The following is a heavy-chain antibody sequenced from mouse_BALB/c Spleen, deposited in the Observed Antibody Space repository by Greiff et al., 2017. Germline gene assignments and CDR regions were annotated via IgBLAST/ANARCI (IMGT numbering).Heavy chain of an antibody. J-gene: IGHJ4*01. CDR3: ARAGKYYAIDY. CDR2: IDPCNSYT. Sequence: VQLQQSGAELVKPGASVKLSCKASGYTFTSYWMHWVKQRPGQGLEWIGYIDPCNSYTNYNQKFKGKATLTVDNSSSTAYMQLSSLTSEDSAVYYCARAGKYYAIDYWGQGTSVTVSS. CDR1: GYTFTSYW. V-gene: IGHV1-69*02.